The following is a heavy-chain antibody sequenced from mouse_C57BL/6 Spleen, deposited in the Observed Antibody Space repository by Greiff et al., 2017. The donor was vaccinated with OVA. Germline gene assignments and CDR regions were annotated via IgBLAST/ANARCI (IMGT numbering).Heavy chain of an antibody. J-gene: IGHJ2*01. V-gene: IGHV1-42*01. D-gene: IGHD1-1*01. CDR2: INPSTGGT. Sequence: VQLQQSGPELVKPGASVKISCKASGYSFTGYYMNWVKQSPEKSLEWIGEINPSTGGTTYNQKFKAKATLTVDKSSSTAYMQLKSLTSEDSAVYYCARITTGDYWGQGTTLTVSS. CDR3: ARITTGDY. CDR1: GYSFTGYY.